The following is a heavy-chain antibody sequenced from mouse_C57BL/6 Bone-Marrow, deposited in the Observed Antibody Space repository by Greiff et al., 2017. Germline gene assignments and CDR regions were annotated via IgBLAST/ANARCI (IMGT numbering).Heavy chain of an antibody. D-gene: IGHD1-1*01. V-gene: IGHV5-6*01. CDR3: ARHDYGTWFAY. CDR2: ISSGGSYT. J-gene: IGHJ3*01. CDR1: GFTFSSYG. Sequence: EVQVVESGGDLVKPGGSLKLSCAASGFTFSSYGMSWVRQTPDTRLEWVATISSGGSYTYYPDSVKGRFTISRDNAKNTLYLQMSSLKSEDTAMYYCARHDYGTWFAYWGQGTLVTVSA.